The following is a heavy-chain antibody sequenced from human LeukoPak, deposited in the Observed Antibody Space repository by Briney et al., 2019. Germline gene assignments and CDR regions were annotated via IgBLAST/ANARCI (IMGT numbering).Heavy chain of an antibody. D-gene: IGHD2-2*01. Sequence: PGGSLRLSCAASGFTFSDYYMSWIRQAPGKGLEWVSSILGSGSGGSTYYADSVKGRFTISRDNSKNTLYLQMNSLRAEDTAVYYCAKGAQRYCSSTSCIYWYFDLWGRGTLVTVSS. J-gene: IGHJ2*01. CDR2: ILGSGSGGST. CDR1: GFTFSDYY. CDR3: AKGAQRYCSSTSCIYWYFDL. V-gene: IGHV3-23*01.